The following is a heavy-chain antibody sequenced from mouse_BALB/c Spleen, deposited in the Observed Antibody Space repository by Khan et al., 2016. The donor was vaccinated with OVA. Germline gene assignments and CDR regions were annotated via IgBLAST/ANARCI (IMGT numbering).Heavy chain of an antibody. CDR1: GFTFSSYS. J-gene: IGHJ3*01. D-gene: IGHD4-1*01. Sequence: EVELVEPGGDLVKPGGSLKLSCAASGFTFSSYSMSWVRQTPDKRLEWVASISSGGDYTYYPDRVKGRFTISRDNAKNILFMPMSDLKSEDTAMYYCADHVTGSLAYGGQGTLVTVSA. CDR2: ISSGGDYT. V-gene: IGHV5-6*01. CDR3: ADHVTGSLAY.